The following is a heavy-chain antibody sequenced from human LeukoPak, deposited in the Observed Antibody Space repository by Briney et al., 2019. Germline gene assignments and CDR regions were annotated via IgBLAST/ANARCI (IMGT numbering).Heavy chain of an antibody. Sequence: PGGSLRLSCAASGFTFSSYAMSWVRRAPGKGLEWVSYISSSSSTIYYADSVKGRFTISRDNAKNSLYLQMNSLRAEDTAVYYCALWGKNFDWSTHDAFDIWGQGTMVTVSS. J-gene: IGHJ3*02. CDR1: GFTFSSYA. D-gene: IGHD3-9*01. V-gene: IGHV3-48*01. CDR3: ALWGKNFDWSTHDAFDI. CDR2: ISSSSSTI.